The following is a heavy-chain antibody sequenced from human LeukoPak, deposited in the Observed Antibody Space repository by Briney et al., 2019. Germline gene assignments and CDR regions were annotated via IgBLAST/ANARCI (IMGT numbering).Heavy chain of an antibody. Sequence: SETLSLTCTVSGGSISSYYWSWIRQPPGKGLEWIGYISYSGSTNYNPSLKSRVTMSLDTSKNQFSLKLSSVTAADTAVYYCARLRCSSTSCYDWFDPWGQGTLVTVSS. V-gene: IGHV4-59*12. D-gene: IGHD2-2*01. CDR1: GGSISSYY. CDR3: ARLRCSSTSCYDWFDP. CDR2: ISYSGST. J-gene: IGHJ5*02.